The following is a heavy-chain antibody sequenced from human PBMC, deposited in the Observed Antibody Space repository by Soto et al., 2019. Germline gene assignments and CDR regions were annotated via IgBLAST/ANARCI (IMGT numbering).Heavy chain of an antibody. D-gene: IGHD5-18*01. Sequence: QITLKESGPTLVKPTQTLTLTCTFSGFSLRTSGVGVGWIRQPPGKALEWLALIYWNDDKRYSPSLKSRLTITRDTSKNQGVHTMTDMDPVDTATYCCAHRPVGYGYGSERFDPWGQGTLVTVSS. J-gene: IGHJ5*02. CDR3: AHRPVGYGYGSERFDP. CDR1: GFSLRTSGVG. CDR2: IYWNDDK. V-gene: IGHV2-5*01.